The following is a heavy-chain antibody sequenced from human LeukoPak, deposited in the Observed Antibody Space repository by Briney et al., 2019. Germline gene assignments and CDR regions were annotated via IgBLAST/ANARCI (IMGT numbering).Heavy chain of an antibody. J-gene: IGHJ5*02. CDR3: ARGPGIAAAGTQNWFDP. V-gene: IGHV4-34*01. CDR2: INHSGST. Sequence: SETLTLTWAVYGGSFRGYYWSWIRQPPEKGLEWIGEINHSGSTNYNPSLKSRVTISVDTSKNQFSLKLSSVTAADTAVYYCARGPGIAAAGTQNWFDPWGQGTLVTVSS. CDR1: GGSFRGYY. D-gene: IGHD6-13*01.